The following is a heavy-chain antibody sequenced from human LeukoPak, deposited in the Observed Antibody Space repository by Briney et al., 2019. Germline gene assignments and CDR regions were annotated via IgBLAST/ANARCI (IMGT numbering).Heavy chain of an antibody. Sequence: NPGGSLRLSCAASGFTFSDYYMSWIRQAPGKGLEWVSYISSSGSTIYYADSVKGRFTISRDNAKNSLYLQMNSLRAEDTAVYYCARAEGDSYDYVWGSYRLGNWFDPWGQGTLVTVSS. CDR1: GFTFSDYY. CDR3: ARAEGDSYDYVWGSYRLGNWFDP. V-gene: IGHV3-11*04. D-gene: IGHD3-16*02. J-gene: IGHJ5*02. CDR2: ISSSGSTI.